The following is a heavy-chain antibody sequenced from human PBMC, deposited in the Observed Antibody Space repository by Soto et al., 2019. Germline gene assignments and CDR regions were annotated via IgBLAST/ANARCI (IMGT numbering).Heavy chain of an antibody. CDR3: ARDRSYTTDY. CDR2: INSDGSTT. V-gene: IGHV3-74*01. Sequence: GGSLRLSCAASGFTFSNSWMHWVRQAPGKGLVWVSYINSDGSTTTYADSVKGRFTISRDNAKNTVYLQITSLTAEDTAVYYCARDRSYTTDYWGQGTLVTVSS. D-gene: IGHD1-26*01. J-gene: IGHJ4*02. CDR1: GFTFSNSW.